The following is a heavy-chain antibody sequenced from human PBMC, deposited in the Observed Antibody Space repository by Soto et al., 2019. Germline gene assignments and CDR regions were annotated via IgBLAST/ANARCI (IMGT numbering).Heavy chain of an antibody. Sequence: WETLSLTCAVYGGSFSGYYWSWIRQPPGKGLEWIGEINHSGSTNYNPSLKSRVTISVDTSKNQFSLKLSSVTAADTAVYYCARDEYYGDYWNYYFDYWGQGTLVTVSS. J-gene: IGHJ4*02. V-gene: IGHV4-34*01. CDR1: GGSFSGYY. D-gene: IGHD4-17*01. CDR2: INHSGST. CDR3: ARDEYYGDYWNYYFDY.